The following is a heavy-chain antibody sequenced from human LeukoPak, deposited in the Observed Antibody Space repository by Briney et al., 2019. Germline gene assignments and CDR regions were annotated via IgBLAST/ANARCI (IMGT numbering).Heavy chain of an antibody. J-gene: IGHJ6*03. D-gene: IGHD5-12*01. CDR3: ARETPGGYDSFVYYYYMDV. CDR2: IIPILGIA. V-gene: IGHV1-69*04. Sequence: ASVKVSCKASGGTFSSYSISWVRQAPGQGREWMGRIIPILGIANYAQKFQGRVTITADKSTSTAYMELSSLRSEDTAVYYCARETPGGYDSFVYYYYMDVWGKGTTVTVSS. CDR1: GGTFSSYS.